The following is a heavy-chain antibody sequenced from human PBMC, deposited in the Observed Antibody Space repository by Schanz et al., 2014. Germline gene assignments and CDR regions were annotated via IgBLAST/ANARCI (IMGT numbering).Heavy chain of an antibody. D-gene: IGHD2-2*01. V-gene: IGHV1-69*09. CDR3: ARGTMPGTFDI. Sequence: QVQLIQSGAEVKKPGASVKVSCTASGYTFSTYTISWVRQAPGQGLEWMGRIIPILGIANYAQKFQGRVTITADKSTFTAYMELSSLRYEDTALYYCARGTMPGTFDIWGQGTMVTVSS. CDR1: GYTFSTYT. CDR2: IIPILGIA. J-gene: IGHJ3*02.